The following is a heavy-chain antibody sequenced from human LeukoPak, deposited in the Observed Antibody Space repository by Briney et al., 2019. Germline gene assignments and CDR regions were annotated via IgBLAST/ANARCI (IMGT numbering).Heavy chain of an antibody. J-gene: IGHJ4*02. CDR3: ARNDVGATTVDY. CDR2: INPNSGGT. D-gene: IGHD1-26*01. Sequence: ASVKVSCKASGYTFTGYYMHWVRQAPGQGLEWMGWINPNSGGTNYAQKFQGRVTMTRDTSISTAYMELSRLRSDDTAVYYCARNDVGATTVDYWGQGALVTVSS. CDR1: GYTFTGYY. V-gene: IGHV1-2*02.